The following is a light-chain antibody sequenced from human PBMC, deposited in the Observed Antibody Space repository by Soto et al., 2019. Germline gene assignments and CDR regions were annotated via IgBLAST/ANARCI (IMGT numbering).Light chain of an antibody. V-gene: IGKV1-5*03. Sequence: DIQLTQSPSTRSPSGGDRGTITCGASQSINGWVAGYQQKAGQAPNLLIYKASTLESVVPSRFSASGSGTEFTLTVSSLQPDDFGPYYCHQHHNFPRTFWQGTKVDI. J-gene: IGKJ1*01. CDR1: QSINGW. CDR3: HQHHNFPRT. CDR2: KAS.